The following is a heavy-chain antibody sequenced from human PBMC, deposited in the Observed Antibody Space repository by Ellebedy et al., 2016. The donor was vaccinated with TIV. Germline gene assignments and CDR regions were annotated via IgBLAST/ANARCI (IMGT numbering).Heavy chain of an antibody. CDR3: ARDSGGLDY. J-gene: IGHJ4*02. CDR2: IGSGSTFI. CDR1: GFTFSRYN. D-gene: IGHD3-10*01. V-gene: IGHV3-21*01. Sequence: GESLMISCAAPGFTFSRYNMNWVRQAPGKGLEWVSSIGSGSTFIFYADSVQGRFTISRDNAKDSLYLQMNSLRAEDTALYYCARDSGGLDYWGQGILVTVSS.